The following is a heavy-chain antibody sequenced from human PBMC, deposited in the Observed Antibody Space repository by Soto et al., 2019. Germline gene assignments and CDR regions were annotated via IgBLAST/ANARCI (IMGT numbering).Heavy chain of an antibody. V-gene: IGHV1-3*05. D-gene: IGHD2-21*02. CDR1: GYTFTSYV. CDR2: INAGNGNT. CDR3: AWSIVVVTALDY. J-gene: IGHJ4*02. Sequence: QVQLVQSGAEEKKPGASVKVSCKASGYTFTSYVMHWVRQAPGQRLEWMGWINAGNGNTKYSQKFQGRVTITRDTSASTAYMELSSLRSEDTAVYYCAWSIVVVTALDYWGQGTLVTVSS.